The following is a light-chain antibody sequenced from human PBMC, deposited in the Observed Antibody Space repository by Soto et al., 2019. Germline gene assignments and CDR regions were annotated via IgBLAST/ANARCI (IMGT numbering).Light chain of an antibody. CDR3: CSYTDSRTHI. Sequence: QSALAQPASVSGSPGQSITISCTGTSSDVGGYNYVSWYQKHPGKAPELIIFEVSYRPSGISNRFSASKSGDTASLTISGLQADDEADYYCCSYTDSRTHIFGSGTKVTVL. V-gene: IGLV2-14*01. J-gene: IGLJ1*01. CDR1: SSDVGGYNY. CDR2: EVS.